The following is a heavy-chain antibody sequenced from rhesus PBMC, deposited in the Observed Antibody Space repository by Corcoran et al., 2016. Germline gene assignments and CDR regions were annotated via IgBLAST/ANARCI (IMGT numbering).Heavy chain of an antibody. Sequence: QLQLQESGPGLVKPSETLSVTCAFSGGSIRSSSWRWLRPAPGKGLEWIGYIYGSGSSTNYNPALKSRVTLSVDTPKNQLSLKLSSVTTADTAVYYRARTKLVFDYWGQGVLVTVSS. D-gene: IGHD2-21*01. V-gene: IGHV4-169*01. CDR1: GGSIRSSS. J-gene: IGHJ4*01. CDR2: IYGSGSST. CDR3: ARTKLVFDY.